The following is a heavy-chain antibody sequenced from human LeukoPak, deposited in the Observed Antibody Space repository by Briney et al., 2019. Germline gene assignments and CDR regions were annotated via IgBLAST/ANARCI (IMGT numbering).Heavy chain of an antibody. CDR3: ARAHWQQVTMVYYMDV. CDR2: LNPNSGNT. Sequence: ASVKVSCKASGYTFTSYDINWVRQATGQGLEWMGWLNPNSGNTGYAQKFQGRVTITRDTSINTAYLELRSLRSDDTAVYYCARAHWQQVTMVYYMDVWGKGTTVTVSS. J-gene: IGHJ6*03. V-gene: IGHV1-8*03. CDR1: GYTFTSYD. D-gene: IGHD3-10*01.